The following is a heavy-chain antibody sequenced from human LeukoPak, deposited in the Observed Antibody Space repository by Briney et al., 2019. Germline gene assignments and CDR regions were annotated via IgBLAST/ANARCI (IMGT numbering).Heavy chain of an antibody. J-gene: IGHJ6*03. CDR2: IYYSGST. V-gene: IGHV4-30-4*01. Sequence: PSETLSLTCTVSGGSISSGDHYWSWIRQPPGKGLEWIGYIYYSGSTYYNPSLKSRVTISVDTSKNQFSLKLSSVTAADTAVYYCARPNGPLRDITMVRGYYYYMDVWGKGTTVTVSS. D-gene: IGHD3-10*01. CDR1: GGSISSGDHY. CDR3: ARPNGPLRDITMVRGYYYYMDV.